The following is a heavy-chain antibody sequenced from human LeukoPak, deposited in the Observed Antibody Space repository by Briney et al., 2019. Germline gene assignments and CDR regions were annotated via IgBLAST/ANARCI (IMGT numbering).Heavy chain of an antibody. D-gene: IGHD6-13*01. CDR3: ARGIASSRSVAIDL. CDR2: LSGDGGTT. Sequence: GGSLRLSCAASDFTFSSHWMYWVRQAPGKGLVWVARLSGDGGTTRHADSVRGRFTISRDNAKNTLYLQMNSLGVEDTALYYCARGIASSRSVAIDLWGQGTLVAVSS. J-gene: IGHJ4*02. V-gene: IGHV3-74*01. CDR1: DFTFSSHW.